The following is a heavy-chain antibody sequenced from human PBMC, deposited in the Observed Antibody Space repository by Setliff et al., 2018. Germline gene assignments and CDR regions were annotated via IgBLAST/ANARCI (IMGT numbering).Heavy chain of an antibody. D-gene: IGHD4-17*01. Sequence: SLRLSCAVSGFTFSLHAMHWVRQAPGKGLEWVAVISDDGNNEYYADSVKGRCTISRDNSKNTLYLQMSSPTTEDTAVYYCARGPLGDYADFYYYMDVWGMGTTVTVSS. CDR1: GFTFSLHA. CDR3: ARGPLGDYADFYYYMDV. V-gene: IGHV3-30*04. CDR2: ISDDGNNE. J-gene: IGHJ6*03.